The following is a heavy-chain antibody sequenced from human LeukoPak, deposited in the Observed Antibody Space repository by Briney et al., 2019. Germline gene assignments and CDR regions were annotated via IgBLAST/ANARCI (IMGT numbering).Heavy chain of an antibody. CDR1: GFTFSSYS. Sequence: GGSLRLSCAASGFTFSSYSMNWVRQAPGKGLEWVSSISSSSSYIYYADSVKGRFTISRDNAKNSLYLQMDSLRAEDTAVYYCARAYTYYYGSGSYYYYGMDVWGQGTTVTVSS. CDR3: ARAYTYYYGSGSYYYYGMDV. V-gene: IGHV3-21*01. D-gene: IGHD3-10*01. J-gene: IGHJ6*02. CDR2: ISSSSSYI.